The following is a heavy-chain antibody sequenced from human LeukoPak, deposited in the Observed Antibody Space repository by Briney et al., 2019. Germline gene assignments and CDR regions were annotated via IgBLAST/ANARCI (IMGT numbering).Heavy chain of an antibody. CDR3: AKEGGRGDYFNGGSFDV. V-gene: IGHV3-23*01. CDR2: LSGSGGST. J-gene: IGHJ3*01. CDR1: GFSFRSYA. D-gene: IGHD4-17*01. Sequence: GGSLRLSCAASGFSFRSYAMSWVRQAPGKGLEWVSGLSGSGGSTYYADSVKGRFTISRDNSKNTLYLQMNSLRAEDTAIYYCAKEGGRGDYFNGGSFDVWGQGTMVTVSS.